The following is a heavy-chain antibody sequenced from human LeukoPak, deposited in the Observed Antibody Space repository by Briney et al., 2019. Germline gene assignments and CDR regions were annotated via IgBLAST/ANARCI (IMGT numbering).Heavy chain of an antibody. J-gene: IGHJ3*02. D-gene: IGHD3-10*01. CDR2: ISGSGGIT. CDR3: ARVSVVRGVFDAFDI. CDR1: GFTFSSYA. Sequence: PGGSLRLSCAASGFTFSSYAMNWVRQAPGKGLEWVSAISGSGGITSYADSVKGRFTISRDNSKNMLYLQMNSLRAEDAAAYYCARVSVVRGVFDAFDIWGPGTMVTVSS. V-gene: IGHV3-23*01.